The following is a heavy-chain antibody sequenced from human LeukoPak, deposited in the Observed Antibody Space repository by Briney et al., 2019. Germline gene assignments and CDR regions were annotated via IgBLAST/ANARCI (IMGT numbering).Heavy chain of an antibody. J-gene: IGHJ4*02. CDR3: XRDRSGSYKYYFDY. Sequence: SETLSLTCTVSGGSISSSSYYWGWIRQPPGKGLEWIGSIYYSGSTYYNPSLKSRVTISVGTSKNQFSLKLSSVTAADTAVYXXXRDRSGSYKYYFDYWGQGTLVTVSS. CDR2: IYYSGST. CDR1: GGSISSSSYY. V-gene: IGHV4-39*07. D-gene: IGHD1-26*01.